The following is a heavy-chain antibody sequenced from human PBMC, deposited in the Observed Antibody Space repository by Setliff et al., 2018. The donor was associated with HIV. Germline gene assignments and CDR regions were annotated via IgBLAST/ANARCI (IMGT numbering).Heavy chain of an antibody. J-gene: IGHJ4*02. V-gene: IGHV4-4*09. Sequence: SETLSLTCFVSGVSISGHFWGWIRQPPGKGLEWIGYIYTSGTTEYNPSLDSRVTISIDTSKNQFSLKLSSVTAADTAVYFCARGRGSSSSWPIDYWGQGTLVTVSS. CDR3: ARGRGSSSSWPIDY. CDR2: IYTSGTT. D-gene: IGHD6-13*01. CDR1: GVSISGHF.